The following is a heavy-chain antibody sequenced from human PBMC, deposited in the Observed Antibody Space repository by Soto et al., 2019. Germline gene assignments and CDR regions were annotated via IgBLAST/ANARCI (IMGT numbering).Heavy chain of an antibody. D-gene: IGHD3-10*01. J-gene: IGHJ6*02. V-gene: IGHV1-2*04. CDR3: ALVRGANAVAAVPSAYYGMDV. CDR1: GYTFTGYY. Sequence: ASVKVSCKASGYTFTGYYMHWVRQAPGQGLEWMGWINPNSGGTNYAQKIKGWVTMTRDTSISTAYMELSRLRSDDTAVYYCALVRGANAVAAVPSAYYGMDVWGQGTTVTVSS. CDR2: INPNSGGT.